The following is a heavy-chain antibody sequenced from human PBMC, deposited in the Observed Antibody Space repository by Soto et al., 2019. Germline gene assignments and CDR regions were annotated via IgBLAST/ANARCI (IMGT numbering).Heavy chain of an antibody. CDR2: ISYDGSDI. CDR1: GFTFSSFG. CDR3: AKDQIASSGSYLDYYAMDV. J-gene: IGHJ6*02. Sequence: PGGSLRLSCAASGFTFSSFGLHWVRQAPGKGLEWVAVISYDGSDIYYVDSVKGRFTISKDNSKSTLYLQMNSLRAEDTAVYYCAKDQIASSGSYLDYYAMDVWGQGTTVTVSS. D-gene: IGHD1-26*01. V-gene: IGHV3-30*18.